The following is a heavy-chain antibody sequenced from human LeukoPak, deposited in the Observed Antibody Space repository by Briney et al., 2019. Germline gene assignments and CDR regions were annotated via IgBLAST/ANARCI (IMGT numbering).Heavy chain of an antibody. CDR2: IDYSGST. CDR1: GGSISGYY. D-gene: IGHD5-12*01. V-gene: IGHV4-59*01. CDR3: ARAATAATILDY. Sequence: PSETLSLTCTVSGGSISGYYWSWIRQPPAKGLEWIAFIDYSGSTNYNPSLKSRVTMSIDTSKNQFSLNLSSVTAADTAVYYCARAATAATILDYWGQGTLVTVSS. J-gene: IGHJ4*02.